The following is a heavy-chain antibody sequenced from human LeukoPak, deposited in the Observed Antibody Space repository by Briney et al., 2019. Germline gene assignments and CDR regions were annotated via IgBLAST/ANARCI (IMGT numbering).Heavy chain of an antibody. D-gene: IGHD3-10*01. CDR2: IKRDGSEK. CDR1: GFTFSGYR. J-gene: IGHJ4*02. Sequence: GGSLRLSCAASGFTFSGYRMSWVRQAPGKGLEWVADIKRDGSEKNYVDSVKGRFTISRDNAKNSLYLQMNSLRAEDSAVYYCARQALGYYGSGSYYLAYWGQGTLVTVSS. CDR3: ARQALGYYGSGSYYLAY. V-gene: IGHV3-7*03.